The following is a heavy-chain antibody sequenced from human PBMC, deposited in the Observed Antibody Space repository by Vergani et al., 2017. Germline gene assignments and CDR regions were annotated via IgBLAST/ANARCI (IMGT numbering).Heavy chain of an antibody. CDR3: ARLGVGATSRGDAFDI. V-gene: IGHV5-51*01. D-gene: IGHD1-26*01. Sequence: EVQLVPSGAEVKKPGESLKISCKGSGYSFTSYWIGWVRQMPGKGLEWMGIIYPGDSDTRYSPSFQGQVTISADKAISTAYLQWSSLKASDTAMYYCARLGVGATSRGDAFDIWGQGTMVTVSS. J-gene: IGHJ3*02. CDR2: IYPGDSDT. CDR1: GYSFTSYW.